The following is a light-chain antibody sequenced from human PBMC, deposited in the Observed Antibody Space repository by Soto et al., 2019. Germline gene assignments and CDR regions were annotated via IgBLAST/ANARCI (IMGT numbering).Light chain of an antibody. CDR2: DTS. CDR3: QRNNNWPLT. Sequence: EVGMRQSPATLSVSPGGGANLSCRASQGIGDTLAWYQHKPGQTPRLLIYDTSTRATGVPGRFSGSRSGTEFTLTINRQQSEYFAVYCCQRNNNWPLTFGGGTKVESK. CDR1: QGIGDT. J-gene: IGKJ4*01. V-gene: IGKV3-15*01.